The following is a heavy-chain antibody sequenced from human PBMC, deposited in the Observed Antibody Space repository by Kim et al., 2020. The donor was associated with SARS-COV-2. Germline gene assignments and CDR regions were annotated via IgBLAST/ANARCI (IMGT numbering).Heavy chain of an antibody. D-gene: IGHD6-13*01. CDR3: ARGLYSSSFGY. CDR1: GGSFSGYY. V-gene: IGHV4-34*01. J-gene: IGHJ4*02. Sequence: SETLSLTCAVYGGSFSGYYWSWIRQPPGKGLEWIGEINHSGSTNYNPSLKSRVTISVDTSKNQFSLKLSSVTAADTAVYYCARGLYSSSFGYWGQGTLVTVSS. CDR2: INHSGST.